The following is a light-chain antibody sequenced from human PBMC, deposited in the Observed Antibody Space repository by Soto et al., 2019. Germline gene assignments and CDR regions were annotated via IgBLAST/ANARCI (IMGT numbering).Light chain of an antibody. CDR3: HQYYSYPIT. CDR2: AAS. Sequence: AIRMTQSPSSFSASTGDRVTITCRASQGISSYLAWYQQKPGKAPKLLIYAASTLQSGVPSRFSGSGSGTDFTLTISCLQSEDFATYYCHQYYSYPITFGPGTKVDI. CDR1: QGISSY. J-gene: IGKJ3*01. V-gene: IGKV1-8*01.